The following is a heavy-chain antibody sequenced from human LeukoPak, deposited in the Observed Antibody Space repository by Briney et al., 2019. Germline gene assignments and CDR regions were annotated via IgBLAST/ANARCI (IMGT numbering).Heavy chain of an antibody. D-gene: IGHD6-19*01. CDR2: ISGSGGST. Sequence: PGGSLRLSCAASGFTVSSNYMSWVRQAPGKGLEWVSAISGSGGSTYYADSVKGRFTISRDNSKNTLYLQMNSLRAEDTAVYYCAKDTNGIAVAGFDYWGQGTLVTVSS. CDR3: AKDTNGIAVAGFDY. CDR1: GFTVSSNY. J-gene: IGHJ4*02. V-gene: IGHV3-23*01.